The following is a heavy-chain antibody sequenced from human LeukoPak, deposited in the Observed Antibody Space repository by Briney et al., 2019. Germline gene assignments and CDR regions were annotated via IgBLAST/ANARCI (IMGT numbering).Heavy chain of an antibody. CDR3: ARSYVVVVAATRLSVATPFDY. CDR2: IYYSGST. V-gene: IGHV4-39*01. Sequence: PSEKLSRNCTVSGSSIISSSYYWGWLRQPPGKVLEWIGWIYYSGSTYYNPYLKSRVTIAVDTSKNQFSLKLSSVTAADTAVYYCARSYVVVVAATRLSVATPFDYWGQGTLVTVSS. D-gene: IGHD2-15*01. CDR1: GSSIISSSYY. J-gene: IGHJ4*02.